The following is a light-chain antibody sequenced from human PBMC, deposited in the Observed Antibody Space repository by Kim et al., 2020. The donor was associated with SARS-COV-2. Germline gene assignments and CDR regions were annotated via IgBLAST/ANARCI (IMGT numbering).Light chain of an antibody. CDR1: SSDVGGYNY. Sequence: GSPGQSVTISCTGTSSDVGGYNYVSWYQQHPGKAPKLMIYEVSKRPSGVPDRFSGSKSGNTASLTVSGLQAEDEADYYCSSSAGRLFGGGTQLTVL. CDR3: SSSAGRL. V-gene: IGLV2-8*01. J-gene: IGLJ2*01. CDR2: EVS.